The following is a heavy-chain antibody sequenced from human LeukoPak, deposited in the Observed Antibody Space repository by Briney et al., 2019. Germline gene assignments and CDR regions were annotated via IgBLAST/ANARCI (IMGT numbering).Heavy chain of an antibody. J-gene: IGHJ6*02. CDR3: AAIHSGYSSGWYGYYYGMDV. D-gene: IGHD6-19*01. V-gene: IGHV4-4*02. CDR2: IYHSGST. Sequence: SGTLSLTCAVSGGSISSSNWRSWVRRPPGKGLEWIGEIYHSGSTNYNPSLKSRVTISVDKSKNQFSLKLSSVTAADTAVYYCAAIHSGYSSGWYGYYYGMDVWGQGTTVTVSS. CDR1: GGSISSSNW.